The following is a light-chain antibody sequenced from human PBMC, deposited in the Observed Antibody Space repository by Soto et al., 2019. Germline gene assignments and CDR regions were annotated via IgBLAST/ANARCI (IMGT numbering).Light chain of an antibody. CDR1: QSIITY. CDR3: QQSFRTRYT. J-gene: IGKJ2*01. V-gene: IGKV1-39*01. Sequence: DIQMTQSPSSLSASVGDRVTITCRASQSIITYLNWYQQKPGTAPKLLIYATSSLQSGVSSRFSGSGSGTDFTLTISSLQPEDFATYYCQQSFRTRYTFGQGTKLEIK. CDR2: ATS.